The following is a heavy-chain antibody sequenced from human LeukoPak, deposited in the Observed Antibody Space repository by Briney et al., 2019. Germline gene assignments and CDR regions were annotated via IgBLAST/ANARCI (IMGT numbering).Heavy chain of an antibody. CDR1: GGSISSGGYY. CDR2: IYYSGST. D-gene: IGHD2-21*02. CDR3: ARYCGGDCYRFDP. Sequence: PSETLSLTCTVSGGSISSGGYYWSWIRQHPGKGLEWIGYIYYSGSTYYNPSLKSRVSISVDMSKYQFSLKLSSVTAADTALYYCARYCGGDCYRFDPWGQGTLVTVSS. V-gene: IGHV4-30-4*08. J-gene: IGHJ5*02.